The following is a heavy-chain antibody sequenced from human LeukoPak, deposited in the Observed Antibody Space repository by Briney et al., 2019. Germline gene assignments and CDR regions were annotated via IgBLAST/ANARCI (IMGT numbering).Heavy chain of an antibody. CDR3: VKYGADV. J-gene: IGHJ6*02. V-gene: IGHV3-21*01. D-gene: IGHD2/OR15-2a*01. CDR1: GFTFSAYS. Sequence: GGSLRLSCAASGFTFSAYSMNWVRQAPGKGLEWVSSISTGSSYIYYADSVKGRFTISRENAKNSLYLQMNSLRAEDTAVYYCVKYGADVWGQGTTVTVSS. CDR2: ISTGSSYI.